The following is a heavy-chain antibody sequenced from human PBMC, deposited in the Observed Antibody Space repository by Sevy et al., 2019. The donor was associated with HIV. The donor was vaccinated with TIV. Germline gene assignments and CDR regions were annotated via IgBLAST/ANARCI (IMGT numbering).Heavy chain of an antibody. Sequence: GGSLRLSCAGSGFTFSSYAMHWVRQAPGKGLEWVAVISYDGSNKNYADSVKGRFTISRDNSKNTQYLQMNSLRAEDTAVYYCARDEDAAAYYYYYGMDVWGQGTTVTVSS. D-gene: IGHD6-13*01. J-gene: IGHJ6*02. CDR1: GFTFSSYA. CDR3: ARDEDAAAYYYYYGMDV. CDR2: ISYDGSNK. V-gene: IGHV3-30-3*01.